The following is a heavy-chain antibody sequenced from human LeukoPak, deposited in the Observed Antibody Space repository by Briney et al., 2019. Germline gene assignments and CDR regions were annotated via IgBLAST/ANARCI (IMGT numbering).Heavy chain of an antibody. Sequence: ASVKVSCKASGGTFSSYAISWVRQAPGQGLEWMGWISGYNGNTNYAQKLQGRVTMTTDTSTSTAYMELRSLRSDDTAVYYCTRDFYDPSGGNWGQGTLVTVSS. J-gene: IGHJ4*02. CDR1: GGTFSSYA. V-gene: IGHV1-18*01. CDR3: TRDFYDPSGGN. CDR2: ISGYNGNT. D-gene: IGHD3-22*01.